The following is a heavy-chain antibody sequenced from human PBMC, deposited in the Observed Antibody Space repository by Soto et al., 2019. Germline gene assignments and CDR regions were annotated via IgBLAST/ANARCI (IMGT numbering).Heavy chain of an antibody. CDR1: EFTFSSYA. D-gene: IGHD3-22*01. CDR3: AKGKVAYDNSGLQYFYYFPMNV. Sequence: GGSLRLSCAASEFTFSSYAMNWVRQAPGKGLEWVSVISGGGGTTYYADSVKGRFRISRDNSKNTLYLQMNSLRVEDTAVYYCAKGKVAYDNSGLQYFYYFPMNVWGQGTTVTVSS. CDR2: ISGGGGTT. V-gene: IGHV3-23*01. J-gene: IGHJ6*02.